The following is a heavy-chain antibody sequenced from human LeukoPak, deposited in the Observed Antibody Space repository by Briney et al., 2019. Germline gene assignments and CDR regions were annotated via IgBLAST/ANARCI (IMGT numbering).Heavy chain of an antibody. CDR2: ISSSSGSI. V-gene: IGHV3-48*02. J-gene: IGHJ4*02. CDR1: GFTFSDYS. Sequence: GGSLRLSCAASGFTFSDYSMNWVRPAPGKGLEGVSYISSSSGSIHYADSVKGRCTISRDNAKKSLYLQMSSLRDEDTAVYYCARDYYYGFYYWGQGTLVTISS. D-gene: IGHD3-10*01. CDR3: ARDYYYGFYY.